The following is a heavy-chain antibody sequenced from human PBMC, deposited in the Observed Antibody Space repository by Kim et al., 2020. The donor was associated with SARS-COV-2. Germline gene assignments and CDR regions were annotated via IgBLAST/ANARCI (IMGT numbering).Heavy chain of an antibody. CDR2: IIGSGGAT. V-gene: IGHV3-23*01. CDR3: AKGFGGDRAY. Sequence: GGSLRLSCAASGFPFTSYTMNWVRQAPGKGLEWVSGIIGSGGATYYADSVKGRFTISRDNSKNTLYLHMNSLRADDTAVYYCAKGFGGDRAYWGQGTLVTVSS. CDR1: GFPFTSYT. D-gene: IGHD2-21*01. J-gene: IGHJ4*02.